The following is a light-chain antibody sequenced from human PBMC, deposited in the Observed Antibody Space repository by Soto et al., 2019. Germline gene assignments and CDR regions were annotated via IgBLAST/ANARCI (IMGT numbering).Light chain of an antibody. V-gene: IGKV1-5*01. CDR3: QQYNSYPWT. CDR1: QSISSW. J-gene: IGKJ1*01. CDR2: DAS. Sequence: QMTLSPSTLSASVGDRVTITCRASQSISSWLSWYQQKPGKAPTLLIYDASSLESGVPSRFSGSGSGTEFTLTISSLQPDDFATDYCQQYNSYPWTFGQGTKV.